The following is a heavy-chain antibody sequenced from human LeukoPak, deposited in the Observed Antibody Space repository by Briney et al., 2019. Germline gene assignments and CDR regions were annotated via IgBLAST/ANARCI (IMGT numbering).Heavy chain of an antibody. CDR3: AKTQYYYDSSGYYENYYFDY. Sequence: GGSLRLSCAASGFTFSDYYMSWIRQAPGKGLEWVSYISSSGSTIYYADSVKGRFTISRANAKNSLYLQMNSLRAEDTAVYYCAKTQYYYDSSGYYENYYFDYWGQGTLVTVSS. CDR2: ISSSGSTI. V-gene: IGHV3-11*04. J-gene: IGHJ4*02. D-gene: IGHD3-22*01. CDR1: GFTFSDYY.